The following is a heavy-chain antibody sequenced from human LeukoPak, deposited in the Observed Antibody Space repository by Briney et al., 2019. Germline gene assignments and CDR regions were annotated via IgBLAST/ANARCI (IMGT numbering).Heavy chain of an antibody. J-gene: IGHJ3*02. CDR3: TRASWVRYFDWLLPGAFDI. CDR1: GFTFGDYS. CDR2: IRSKAYDGTT. V-gene: IGHV3-49*04. Sequence: GGSLRLSCTASGFTFGDYSMNWVRQAPGKGLEWVGFIRSKAYDGTTEYAASVKGRFTISRDDSKSIAYLQMNSLKTEDTAVYYCTRASWVRYFDWLLPGAFDIWGQGTMVTVSS. D-gene: IGHD3-9*01.